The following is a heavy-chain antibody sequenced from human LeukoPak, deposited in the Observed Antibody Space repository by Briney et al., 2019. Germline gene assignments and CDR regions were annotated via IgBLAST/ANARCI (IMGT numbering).Heavy chain of an antibody. V-gene: IGHV1-2*06. CDR2: INPNSGGT. J-gene: IGHJ4*02. CDR3: ARGDGRRITMIY. Sequence: ASVKVSCKASGYTFTGYYMHWVRQAPGQGLEWMGRINPNSGGTNYAQKFQGGVTMTRDTSISTAYMELSRLRSDDTAVYYCARGDGRRITMIYWGQGTLVTVSS. CDR1: GYTFTGYY. D-gene: IGHD3-22*01.